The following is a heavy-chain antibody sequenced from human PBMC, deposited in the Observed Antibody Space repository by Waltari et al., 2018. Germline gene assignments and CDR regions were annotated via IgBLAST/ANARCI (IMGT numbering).Heavy chain of an antibody. CDR3: ARDPTTATSFLLHYFDY. Sequence: EVQLVESGGGLVQPGGSLRLSCVASGFSFSHAWMAWVRQSPRRGLEWVANIRGDGDEKYYVDSVKGRFTISRDNAKNSLYLEMNSLRAEDTAVYYCARDPTTATSFLLHYFDYWGQGNLVTVSS. CDR2: IRGDGDEK. J-gene: IGHJ4*02. V-gene: IGHV3-7*01. CDR1: GFSFSHAW.